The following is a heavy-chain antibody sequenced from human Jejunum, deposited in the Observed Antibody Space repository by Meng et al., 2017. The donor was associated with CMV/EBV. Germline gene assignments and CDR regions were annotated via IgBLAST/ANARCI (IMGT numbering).Heavy chain of an antibody. CDR2: MNPNTGNR. CDR1: GYTFTSYD. J-gene: IGHJ4*02. Sequence: KTSGYTFTSYDSNWVRQATGQGLEWMGWMNPNTGNRGDAKKFQGRVTMTRNTSISTAYMELSSLRSEDTAVYYCARRMGGRFYYFDYWGQGTLVTVSS. CDR3: ARRMGGRFYYFDY. V-gene: IGHV1-8*01. D-gene: IGHD3-16*01.